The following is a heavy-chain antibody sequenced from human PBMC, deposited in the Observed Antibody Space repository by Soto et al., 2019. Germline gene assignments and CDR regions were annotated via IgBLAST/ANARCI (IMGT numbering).Heavy chain of an antibody. D-gene: IGHD3-22*01. CDR1: GYNFTRYG. CDR3: ARDSSSGYFDSSDYPTGFDF. CDR2: ISGSNDDT. Sequence: QVQLVQSGAEVKKPGASVKVSCKTSGYNFTRYGFSWVRQAPGQGLEWMGWISGSNDDTNYAQKFRDRVTMTKDTPTSTAYMELRSLLSDDTAVYYCARDSSSGYFDSSDYPTGFDFWGQGTLVTVSS. V-gene: IGHV1-18*01. J-gene: IGHJ4*02.